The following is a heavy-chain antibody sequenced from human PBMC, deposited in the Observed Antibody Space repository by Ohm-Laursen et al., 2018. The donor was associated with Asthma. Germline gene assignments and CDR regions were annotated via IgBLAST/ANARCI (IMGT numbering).Heavy chain of an antibody. CDR3: ASFRTPVRDPDY. J-gene: IGHJ4*02. CDR1: GGSISSGGHY. D-gene: IGHD1-14*01. Sequence: SQTLSLTCIVSGGSISSGGHYWTWIRHHPGKGLEWIGYIHYGGNTYYNPSLQSRVTISADTSKNQVSLKLSSVTAADTAIYYCASFRTPVRDPDYWGQGTLVTVSS. CDR2: IHYGGNT. V-gene: IGHV4-31*03.